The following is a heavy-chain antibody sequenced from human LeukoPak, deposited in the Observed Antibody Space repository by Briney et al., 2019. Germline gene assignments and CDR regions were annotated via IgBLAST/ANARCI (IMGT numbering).Heavy chain of an antibody. D-gene: IGHD6-6*01. Sequence: PSETLSLTCAVSGYSISTGYYWGWIRPPPGKGLEWIGNIYHSGITHYNPSLQSRITLSVDTSKNQFSLYLRSVTAADTAVYYCTRFSTASSRPAYYWGQGTLVTVSS. J-gene: IGHJ4*02. V-gene: IGHV4-38-2*01. CDR3: TRFSTASSRPAYY. CDR1: GYSISTGYY. CDR2: IYHSGIT.